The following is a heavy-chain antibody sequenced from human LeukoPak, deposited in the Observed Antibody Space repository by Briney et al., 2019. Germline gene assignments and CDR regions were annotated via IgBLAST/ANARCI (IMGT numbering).Heavy chain of an antibody. Sequence: GGSLSLSCAASGFTFSSYAMSWVRQAPGKGLEWVSAISGSGGSTYYADSVKGRFTISRDNSKNTLYLQMNSLRAEDTAVYYCAKVDEVVVVAGGDYWGQGTLVTVSS. D-gene: IGHD2-15*01. CDR2: ISGSGGST. CDR1: GFTFSSYA. CDR3: AKVDEVVVVAGGDY. J-gene: IGHJ4*02. V-gene: IGHV3-23*01.